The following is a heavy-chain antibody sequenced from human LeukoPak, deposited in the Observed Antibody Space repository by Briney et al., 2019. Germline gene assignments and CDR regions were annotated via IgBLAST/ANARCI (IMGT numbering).Heavy chain of an antibody. CDR2: IIPIFGTA. D-gene: IGHD1-26*01. J-gene: IGHJ4*02. V-gene: IGHV1-69*13. CDR1: GGTFSSYA. CDR3: AIPGVGATIPYDY. Sequence: SVKVSCKASGGTFSSYAISWVRQAPGQGLEWMGGIIPIFGTANYAQKFQGRVTITADESTSTAYMELSSLRSEDTAVYYCAIPGVGATIPYDYWGQGTLVTVSS.